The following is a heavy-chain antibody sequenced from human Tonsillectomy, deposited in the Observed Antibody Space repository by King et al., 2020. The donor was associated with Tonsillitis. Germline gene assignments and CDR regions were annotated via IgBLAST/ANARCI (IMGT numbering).Heavy chain of an antibody. Sequence: TLKESGPALVKPTQTLTLTCTFSGFSLSTSGMCVRWIRQPPGKALEWLALIDWDDDKYYSTSLKTRLTISKDTSKNQVVLTMTNMDPVDTATYYCARVTYYYDSSGYWDAFDIWGQGTMVTVSS. J-gene: IGHJ3*02. CDR3: ARVTYYYDSSGYWDAFDI. CDR2: IDWDDDK. D-gene: IGHD3-22*01. CDR1: GFSLSTSGMC. V-gene: IGHV2-70*01.